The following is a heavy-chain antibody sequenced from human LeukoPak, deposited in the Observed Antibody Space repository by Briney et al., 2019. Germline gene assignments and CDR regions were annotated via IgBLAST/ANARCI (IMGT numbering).Heavy chain of an antibody. CDR3: ASGSSGSHFDI. CDR2: IIPILGIA. CDR1: GGTFSSYA. Sequence: SVKVSCKASGGTFSSYAISWVRQAPGQGLEWMGRIIPILGIANYAQKFHGRVTITADKSTSTAYMELSSLRSEDTAVYYCASGSSGSHFDIWGQGTMVTVSS. D-gene: IGHD3-22*01. V-gene: IGHV1-69*04. J-gene: IGHJ3*02.